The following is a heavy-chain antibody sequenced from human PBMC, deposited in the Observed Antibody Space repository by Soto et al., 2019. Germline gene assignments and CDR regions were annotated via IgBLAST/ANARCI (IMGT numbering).Heavy chain of an antibody. V-gene: IGHV1-69*12. J-gene: IGHJ6*02. D-gene: IGHD2-15*01. Sequence: QVQLVQSGAEVKKPGSSMKVSCKASGGIFSDLAFSWVRQAPGQGPEWMGGIMPIFGRPDYAQKVRGRVTITADESTSTAYVELRSLTSEDTAVYYCATWLRTGGLGNYYYGMDVWGQGTTVTVSS. CDR1: GGIFSDLA. CDR3: ATWLRTGGLGNYYYGMDV. CDR2: IMPIFGRP.